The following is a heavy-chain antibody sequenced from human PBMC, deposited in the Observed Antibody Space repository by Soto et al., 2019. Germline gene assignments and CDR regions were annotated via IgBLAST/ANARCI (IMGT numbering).Heavy chain of an antibody. CDR3: ARADPDYYYYGMDV. J-gene: IGHJ6*02. Sequence: SETLSLTCTVSGGSISSYYWSWIRQPPGKGLEWIGYIYYSGSTNYNPSLKSRVTISVDTSKNQFSLKLSSVTAADTAVYYCARADPDYYYYGMDVWGQGTAVTVSS. V-gene: IGHV4-59*01. CDR1: GGSISSYY. CDR2: IYYSGST.